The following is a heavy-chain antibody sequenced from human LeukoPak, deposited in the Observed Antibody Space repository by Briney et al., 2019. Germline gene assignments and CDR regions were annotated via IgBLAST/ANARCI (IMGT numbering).Heavy chain of an antibody. CDR3: ARLIYYGSGKTYFFDS. V-gene: IGHV5-51*01. Sequence: GESLKISCKGSGYSFNTFWIGWVRQTPETGLEWMGNIYPSDSETKYRPSFQGQVAISVDKSISTAYLRLSSLKASDTAIYYCARLIYYGSGKTYFFDSWGQGTLVTVSS. CDR2: IYPSDSET. CDR1: GYSFNTFW. D-gene: IGHD3-10*01. J-gene: IGHJ4*02.